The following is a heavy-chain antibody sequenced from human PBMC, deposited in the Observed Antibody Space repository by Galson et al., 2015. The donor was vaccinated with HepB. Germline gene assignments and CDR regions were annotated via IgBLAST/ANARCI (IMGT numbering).Heavy chain of an antibody. D-gene: IGHD2-2*01. J-gene: IGHJ4*02. V-gene: IGHV3-33*01. CDR2: MGANGYSK. CDR1: GFIFSRYG. CDR3: ARDADESSQYGNLDY. Sequence: SLRLSCAASGFIFSRYGMHWVRQAPGKGLEWVAVMGANGYSKYYPDSVMGRSTTSRDNSENMVFLQMNSLRAEDTAVYYYARDADESSQYGNLDYWGRGTLVTVSS.